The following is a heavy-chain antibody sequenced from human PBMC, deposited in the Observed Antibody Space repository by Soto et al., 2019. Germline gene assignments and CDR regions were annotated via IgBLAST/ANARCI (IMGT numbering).Heavy chain of an antibody. Sequence: EVQLVPSGAEVKKAGESLKISCQGSGYSFTNYWVGWVRQIPGRGLEWMGIIHPGDSDTRYSPFFQGQVTISADKSIRPADRQWSRLKASDTAMYYCARHKRYSSTCFEGWFDPWGQGTLVTVSS. D-gene: IGHD6-13*01. CDR1: GYSFTNYW. J-gene: IGHJ5*02. CDR2: IHPGDSDT. V-gene: IGHV5-51*03. CDR3: ARHKRYSSTCFEGWFDP.